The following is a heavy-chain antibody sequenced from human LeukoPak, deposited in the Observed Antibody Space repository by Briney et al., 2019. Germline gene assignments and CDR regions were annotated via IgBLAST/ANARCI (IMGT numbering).Heavy chain of an antibody. CDR2: ISRSGGDT. D-gene: IGHD2-2*01. CDR1: GFXFSSYA. CDR3: AKCGTTCYANAFYI. V-gene: IGHV3-23*01. J-gene: IGHJ3*02. Sequence: GGSLRLSCAASGFXFSSYAITWVRQAPGKGLEWVSAISRSGGDTEYADSVKGRFTISRDNSKNTLYMQMNSLRAEDAAVYYCAKCGTTCYANAFYIWGQGIMVTVSS.